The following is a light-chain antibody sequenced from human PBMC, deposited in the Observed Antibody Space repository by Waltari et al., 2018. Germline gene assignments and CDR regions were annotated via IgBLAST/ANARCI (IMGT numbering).Light chain of an antibody. CDR3: SSYTSSSTRV. CDR1: SSDVGGYDS. J-gene: IGLJ2*01. V-gene: IGLV2-14*03. CDR2: AVS. Sequence: QSALTQPASVSGSPGQSITISCTGPSSDVGGYDSVSWYQQHPGKAPQLMLYAVSNRPSGVSHRFSGSKSGNTASLTISGLQTEDEADYYCSSYTSSSTRVFGGGTKLTVL.